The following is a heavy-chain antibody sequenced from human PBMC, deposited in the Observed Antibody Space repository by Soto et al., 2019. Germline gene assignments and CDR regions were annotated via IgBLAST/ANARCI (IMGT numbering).Heavy chain of an antibody. J-gene: IGHJ3*02. Sequence: PSETLSLTCTVSGGFISRSSYYWGWIRQPPGKGLEWIGSIYYSGSTYYNPSLKSRVTISVDTSKNQFSLKLSSVTAADTAVYYCARDFLELRAFDIWGQGTMVTVSS. D-gene: IGHD1-7*01. V-gene: IGHV4-39*02. CDR1: GGFISRSSYY. CDR3: ARDFLELRAFDI. CDR2: IYYSGST.